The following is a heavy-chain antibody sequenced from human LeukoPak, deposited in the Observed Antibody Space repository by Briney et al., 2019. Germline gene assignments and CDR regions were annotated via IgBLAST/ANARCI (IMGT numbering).Heavy chain of an antibody. D-gene: IGHD6-6*01. CDR2: IYYTGNT. V-gene: IGHV4-31*03. CDR3: ARGHSTSSPYFCNGMDV. CDR1: RGSISSGAYW. J-gene: IGHJ6*02. Sequence: SETLSLTCTVARGSISSGAYWWTWIRQDPVKGLEWIRYIYYTGNTYYNPSLRSRVHISVDTSKNQFSLNLSSVTAADTAVYFCARGHSTSSPYFCNGMDVWGQGTTVTVSS.